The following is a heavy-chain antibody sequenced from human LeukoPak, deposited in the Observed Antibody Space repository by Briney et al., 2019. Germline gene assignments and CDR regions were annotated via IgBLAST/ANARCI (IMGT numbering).Heavy chain of an antibody. D-gene: IGHD3-22*01. CDR2: INHSGTT. J-gene: IGHJ3*02. Sequence: SETLSLTCAVYGGSFSGYYWSWIRQPPGEGLEWIGEINHSGTTTYTPSLKSRVTISLDTSKTQFSLKLSSVTAADTAVYYCARARTMIREPRLAFDMWGQGTMVTVSS. CDR1: GGSFSGYY. V-gene: IGHV4-34*01. CDR3: ARARTMIREPRLAFDM.